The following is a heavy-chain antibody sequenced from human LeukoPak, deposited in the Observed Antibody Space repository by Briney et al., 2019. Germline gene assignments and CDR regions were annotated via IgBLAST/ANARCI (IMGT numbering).Heavy chain of an antibody. V-gene: IGHV3-23*01. CDR3: AKDRKAPSSYFDC. CDR1: GFAFSNFA. CDR2: ISGSGGST. Sequence: TGGSLRLSCAASGFAFSNFAMSWVRQAPGKGLEWVSAISGSGGSTYYADSVKGRFTISRDTSRNMLYLQMSGLRAEDTAVYYCAKDRKAPSSYFDCWGQGTLVTVSS. J-gene: IGHJ4*02.